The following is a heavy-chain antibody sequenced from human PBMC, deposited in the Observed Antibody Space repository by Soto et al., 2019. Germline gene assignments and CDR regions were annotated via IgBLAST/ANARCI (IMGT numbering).Heavy chain of an antibody. CDR2: ISYDGSNK. Sequence: HPGGSLRLSCAASGFTFSSYGMHWVRQAPGKGLEWVAVISYDGSNKYFADSVKGRFTISRDNSKNTLYLQMNSLRAEDTAVYYCAKAYKGTYYDFWSGYYTDDYYYGMDVWGQGTTVTVSS. CDR3: AKAYKGTYYDFWSGYYTDDYYYGMDV. J-gene: IGHJ6*02. V-gene: IGHV3-30*18. D-gene: IGHD3-3*01. CDR1: GFTFSSYG.